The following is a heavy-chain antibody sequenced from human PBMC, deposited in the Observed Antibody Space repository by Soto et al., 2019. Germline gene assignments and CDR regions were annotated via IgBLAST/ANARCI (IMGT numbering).Heavy chain of an antibody. V-gene: IGHV4-59*01. CDR3: ARASIAAAGTHFDY. D-gene: IGHD6-13*01. Sequence: KTSETLSLTCTVSGGSISSYYWSWIRQPPGKGLEWIGYIYYSGSTNYNPSLKSRVTISVDTSKNQFSLKLSSVTAADTAVYYCARASIAAAGTHFDYWGQGTLVTVSS. J-gene: IGHJ4*02. CDR2: IYYSGST. CDR1: GGSISSYY.